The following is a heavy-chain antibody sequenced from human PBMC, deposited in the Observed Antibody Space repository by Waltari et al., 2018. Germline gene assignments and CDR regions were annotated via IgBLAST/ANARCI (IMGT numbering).Heavy chain of an antibody. Sequence: EVQLVESGGGLIQPGGSLRLSCAASGFTVSSNYRSGVRQAPGKGLEWVSVIYSGGSTYYADSVKGRFTISRDNSKNTLYLQMNSLRAEDTAVYYCARDRSSGYYAFDIWGQGTMVTVSS. V-gene: IGHV3-53*01. J-gene: IGHJ3*02. CDR3: ARDRSSGYYAFDI. CDR1: GFTVSSNY. CDR2: IYSGGST. D-gene: IGHD3-22*01.